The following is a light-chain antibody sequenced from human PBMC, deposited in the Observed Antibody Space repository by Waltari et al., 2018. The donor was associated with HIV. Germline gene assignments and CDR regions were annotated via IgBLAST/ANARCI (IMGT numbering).Light chain of an antibody. CDR1: SSSVGYYCR. V-gene: IGLV2-23*01. CDR2: EGN. Sequence: QSALTQPASVSGSPGQSITISCTGTSSSVGYYCRVSWYQQPPGQAPKLMIYEGNKRPSGISNRFSGSKSGNTASLTISGLQAEDEADYYCCSYATSSTLVFGGGTNLTVL. J-gene: IGLJ2*01. CDR3: CSYATSSTLV.